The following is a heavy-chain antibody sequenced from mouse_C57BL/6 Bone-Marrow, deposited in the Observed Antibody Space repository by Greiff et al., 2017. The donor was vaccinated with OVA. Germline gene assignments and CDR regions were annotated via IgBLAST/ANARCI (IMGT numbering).Heavy chain of an antibody. Sequence: VQLQQPGAELVKPGASVKLSCKASGYTFTSYWMHWVKQRPGQGLEWIGMIHPNSGSTNYNEKFKSKATLTVDKSSSTAYMQLSSLTSEDSAVYYCARGGYYYGSSSYFDYWGQGTTLTVSS. D-gene: IGHD1-1*01. CDR1: GYTFTSYW. J-gene: IGHJ2*01. V-gene: IGHV1-64*01. CDR3: ARGGYYYGSSSYFDY. CDR2: IHPNSGST.